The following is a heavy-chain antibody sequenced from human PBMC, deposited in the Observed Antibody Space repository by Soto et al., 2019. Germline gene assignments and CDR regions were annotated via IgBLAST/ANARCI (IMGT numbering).Heavy chain of an antibody. CDR3: ARGEVRGAFDI. V-gene: IGHV4-30-4*01. Sequence: QVQLQESGPGLVRPSQTPSLTCTLSGGSISDNDYYWTWIRQSPGVGLEWLGYIYTSGGTSYNPSIKSRLSISADTSSYRFSLKLTSVTAADTAVYFCARGEVRGAFDIWGPGTKVHVSS. CDR2: IYTSGGT. J-gene: IGHJ3*02. D-gene: IGHD3-10*01. CDR1: GGSISDNDYY.